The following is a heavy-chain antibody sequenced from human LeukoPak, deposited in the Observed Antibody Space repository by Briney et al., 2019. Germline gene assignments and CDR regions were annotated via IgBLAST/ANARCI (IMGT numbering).Heavy chain of an antibody. CDR1: GFTFSSYS. V-gene: IGHV3-48*04. CDR2: ISSSSSTI. Sequence: GGSLRLSCAASGFTFSSYSMNWVRQAPGKGLEWVSYISSSSSTIYYADSVKGRFTISRDNAKNSLYLQMNSLRAEDTAVYYCASSRREGGRPSPDYWGQGTLVTVSS. D-gene: IGHD2-15*01. J-gene: IGHJ4*02. CDR3: ASSRREGGRPSPDY.